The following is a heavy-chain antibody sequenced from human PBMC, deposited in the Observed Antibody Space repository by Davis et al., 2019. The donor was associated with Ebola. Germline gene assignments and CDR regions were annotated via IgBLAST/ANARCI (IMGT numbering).Heavy chain of an antibody. CDR2: INSDGSST. D-gene: IGHD5-12*01. CDR3: AKGKWLRSGATFDY. V-gene: IGHV3-74*01. J-gene: IGHJ4*02. Sequence: GESLKISCAASGFTFSSYWMHWVRQAPGKGLVWVSRINSDGSSTSYADSVKGRFTISRDNSKNTLYLQMNSLRAEDTAVYYCAKGKWLRSGATFDYWGQGTLVTVSS. CDR1: GFTFSSYW.